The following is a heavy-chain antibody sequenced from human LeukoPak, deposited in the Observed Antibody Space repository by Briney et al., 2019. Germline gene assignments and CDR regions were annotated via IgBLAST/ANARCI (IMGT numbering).Heavy chain of an antibody. D-gene: IGHD3-22*01. J-gene: IGHJ4*02. V-gene: IGHV1-2*02. CDR2: INPNNGGT. CDR1: GFTFTGYY. Sequence: ASVKVSCKASGFTFTGYYIHWVRQAPGQGLEWMGWINPNNGGTNYAQTFQDRVTMTRDTSISTAYMELSSLRSEDTAVYYCARDQNPYYDSSGYYSFDYWGQGTLVTVSS. CDR3: ARDQNPYYDSSGYYSFDY.